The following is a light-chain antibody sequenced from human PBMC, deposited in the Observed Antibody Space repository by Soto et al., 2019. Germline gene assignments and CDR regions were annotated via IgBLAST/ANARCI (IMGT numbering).Light chain of an antibody. CDR2: AAS. J-gene: IGKJ3*01. CDR1: QDISSW. Sequence: DIQMTQSPSSVSAPLGDRVTITCRASQDISSWLAWYQQRPGRAPKLLVYAASNLQSGVPSRFSGSGSGTDFTLTIHSLQSEDYATYYCHQDTTFPFTFGPGTKVDVK. CDR3: HQDTTFPFT. V-gene: IGKV1-12*01.